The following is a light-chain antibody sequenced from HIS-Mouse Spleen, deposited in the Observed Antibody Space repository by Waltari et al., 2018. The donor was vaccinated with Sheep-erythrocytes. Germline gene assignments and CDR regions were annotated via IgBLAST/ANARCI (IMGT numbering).Light chain of an antibody. CDR1: QSVSSSY. V-gene: IGKV3-20*01. J-gene: IGKJ4*01. Sequence: EIVLTQSPGTLSLAPGERATLSCRASQSVSSSYLAWYQQEPGQAPRRLIYGASSRATGIPDRFSGSGSGTDFTLTISRLEPEDFAVYYCQQYGSSPLTFGGGTKVEIK. CDR2: GAS. CDR3: QQYGSSPLT.